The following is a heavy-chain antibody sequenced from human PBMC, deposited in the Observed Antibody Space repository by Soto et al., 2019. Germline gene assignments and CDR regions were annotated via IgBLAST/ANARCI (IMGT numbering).Heavy chain of an antibody. CDR1: GVSITSDY. D-gene: IGHD2-15*01. V-gene: IGHV4-59*01. CDR2: IHYSGTT. J-gene: IGHJ5*02. CDR3: ARVVVIGGTNNWFDP. Sequence: SETLSLTCTVSGVSITSDYWSWIRQPPGKGLEWIGHIHYSGTTNYNASLKGRVTISVDTSKKQFSLRLSSVTAADTALYYCARVVVIGGTNNWFDPWGQGTRVTSPQ.